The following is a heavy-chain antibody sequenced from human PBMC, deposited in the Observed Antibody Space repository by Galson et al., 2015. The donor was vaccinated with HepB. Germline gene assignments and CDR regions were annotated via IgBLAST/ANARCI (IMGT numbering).Heavy chain of an antibody. J-gene: IGHJ4*02. CDR1: GYTFSGYY. Sequence: SVKVSCKASGYTFSGYYIHWVRQAPGQGLQWMGWVNPNSGATHSALRFRDRVTLTRDTSTNTAFLEVTSPTSDDTAFYYCARGKMRTTWAAPICDFWGQGTLVTVSS. V-gene: IGHV1-2*02. CDR3: ARGKMRTTWAAPICDF. D-gene: IGHD2-2*02. CDR2: VNPNSGAT.